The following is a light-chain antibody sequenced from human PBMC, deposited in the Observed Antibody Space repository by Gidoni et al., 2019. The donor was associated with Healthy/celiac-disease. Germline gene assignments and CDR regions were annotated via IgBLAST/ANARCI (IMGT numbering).Light chain of an antibody. Sequence: DIQMTQSPSSLSASVGDRVTITCRASQSISSYLNWYQQKPGKAPKLLIYAASSLQSGVPSRFSGGGSGTDFTLTISSLQPEEFATYYCQQSYSTPITFXQXTRLEIK. V-gene: IGKV1-39*01. J-gene: IGKJ5*01. CDR1: QSISSY. CDR2: AAS. CDR3: QQSYSTPIT.